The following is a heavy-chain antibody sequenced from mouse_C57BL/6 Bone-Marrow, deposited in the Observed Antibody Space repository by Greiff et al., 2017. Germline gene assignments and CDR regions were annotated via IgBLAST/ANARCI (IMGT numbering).Heavy chain of an antibody. D-gene: IGHD4-1*01. Sequence: EVQLVESGPGMVKPSQSLSLTTTVTCYYITSGYDWHWIRHFPGNKLEWMGYINYRVSTNYNPSLQSRISITHDTSKNHFFLKLNSVTTEDTATYYCARAANWWYFDVWGTGTTVTVSS. CDR1: CYYITSGYD. V-gene: IGHV3-1*01. CDR3: ARAANWWYFDV. CDR2: INYRVST. J-gene: IGHJ1*03.